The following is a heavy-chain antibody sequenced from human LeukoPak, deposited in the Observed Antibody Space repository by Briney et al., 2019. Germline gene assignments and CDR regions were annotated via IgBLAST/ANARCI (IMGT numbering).Heavy chain of an antibody. CDR1: EFTLIDRA. V-gene: IGHV3-72*01. CDR3: ALWSYYYYGLDV. CDR2: PRNKAKSHTT. Sequence: GGSLSLSLEALEFTLIDRAMAWAAKAQGKGWDGVGGPRNKAKSHTTEYAASVKGRFTISRDNSNNSVWLQMNSLKTEDTAVYYCALWSYYYYGLDVWGQGTTVTVSS. J-gene: IGHJ6*02. D-gene: IGHD5-18*01.